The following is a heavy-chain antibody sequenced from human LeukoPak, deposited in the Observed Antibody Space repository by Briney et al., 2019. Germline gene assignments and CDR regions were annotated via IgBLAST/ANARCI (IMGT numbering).Heavy chain of an antibody. V-gene: IGHV1-69*01. CDR1: GGTFSSYA. Sequence: SVKVSCKASGGTFSSYAISWVRQAPGQGLEWMGGIIPIFGTANYAQKFQGRVTITADESTSTAYMELSSLRSEDTAVYYCASLYYDSSGYSDWGQGTLVTGSS. CDR3: ASLYYDSSGYSD. J-gene: IGHJ4*02. CDR2: IIPIFGTA. D-gene: IGHD3-22*01.